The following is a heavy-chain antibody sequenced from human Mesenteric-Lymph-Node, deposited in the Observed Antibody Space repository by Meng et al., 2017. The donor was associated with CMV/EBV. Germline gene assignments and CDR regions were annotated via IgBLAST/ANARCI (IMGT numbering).Heavy chain of an antibody. V-gene: IGHV1-69*05. J-gene: IGHJ4*02. Sequence: SVKVSCKASGYTFTGYYIHWVRQAPGQGLEWMGGIIPIFGTANYAQKFQGRVTITTDESTSTAYMELSSLRSEDTAVYYCARAGSRGSPFDYWGQGTLVTVSS. CDR1: GYTFTGYY. CDR2: IIPIFGTA. CDR3: ARAGSRGSPFDY. D-gene: IGHD3-10*01.